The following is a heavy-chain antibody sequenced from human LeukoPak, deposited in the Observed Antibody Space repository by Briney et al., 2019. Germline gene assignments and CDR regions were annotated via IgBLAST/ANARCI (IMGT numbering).Heavy chain of an antibody. Sequence: ASVKVSSKASGYTFTSYGINWVRQATGQGLEWMGWMNPNSGNTGYAQKFQGRVTMTRNTSISTAYMELSSLRSEDTAVYYCARGLNLDCSSTSCFGFDPWGQGTLVTVSS. CDR2: MNPNSGNT. CDR3: ARGLNLDCSSTSCFGFDP. CDR1: GYTFTSYG. D-gene: IGHD2-2*01. J-gene: IGHJ5*02. V-gene: IGHV1-8*01.